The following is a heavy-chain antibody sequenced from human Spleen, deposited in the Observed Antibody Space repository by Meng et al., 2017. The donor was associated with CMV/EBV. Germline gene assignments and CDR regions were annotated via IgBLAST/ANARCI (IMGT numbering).Heavy chain of an antibody. CDR2: INPRSGAT. CDR1: GYTFTDQY. Sequence: ASVKVSCKTSGYTFTDQYMHWVRQAPGQGLEWMGWINPRSGATYYSENFHGRVTMTRDTSSTTAYMDLGRLKSDDTAIYYCARGRRWIHFGGEFDSWGQGAQVTVSS. CDR3: ARGRRWIHFGGEFDS. D-gene: IGHD5-24*01. J-gene: IGHJ4*02. V-gene: IGHV1-2*02.